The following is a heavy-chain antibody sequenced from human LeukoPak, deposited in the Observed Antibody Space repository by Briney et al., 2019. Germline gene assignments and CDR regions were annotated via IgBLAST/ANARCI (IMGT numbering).Heavy chain of an antibody. J-gene: IGHJ4*02. CDR1: GFTVSSNY. CDR2: IYSGGST. Sequence: GGSLRLSCAPSGFTVSSNYMSWVRQAPGKGLEWVSVIYSGGSTYYADSVKGRFTISRDNSENTLYLQMNSLRAEDTAVYYCAREKLSFFDSSGYFDYWGQGTLVTVSS. D-gene: IGHD3-22*01. CDR3: AREKLSFFDSSGYFDY. V-gene: IGHV3-66*01.